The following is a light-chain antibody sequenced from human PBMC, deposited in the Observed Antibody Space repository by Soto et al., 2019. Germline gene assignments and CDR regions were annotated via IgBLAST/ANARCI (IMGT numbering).Light chain of an antibody. Sequence: QSVLTQPASVSGSPGQSITISCSGTTNDVGKYNLVSWYQHHPGKAPKLMIYEVTKRPSGVSNRFSVSKSGNTASLTISGLQAEDEADYYCCSYVLGSALFGGGTKLTVL. J-gene: IGLJ2*01. CDR2: EVT. CDR3: CSYVLGSAL. CDR1: TNDVGKYNL. V-gene: IGLV2-23*02.